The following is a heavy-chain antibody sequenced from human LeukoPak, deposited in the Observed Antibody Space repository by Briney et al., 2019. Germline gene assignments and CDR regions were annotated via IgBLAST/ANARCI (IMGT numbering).Heavy chain of an antibody. V-gene: IGHV5-51*01. Sequence: GDSLKISCRVSGYIFTSHWIGWVRQTPGKGLEWMGIIFPSDSDTRYSPSFQGQVTISVDNSISTAYLRWSSLKASDTAIYYCARRHCTGISCYWGFDHWGQGTLVTVSS. J-gene: IGHJ4*02. CDR2: IFPSDSDT. CDR3: ARRHCTGISCYWGFDH. D-gene: IGHD2-15*01. CDR1: GYIFTSHW.